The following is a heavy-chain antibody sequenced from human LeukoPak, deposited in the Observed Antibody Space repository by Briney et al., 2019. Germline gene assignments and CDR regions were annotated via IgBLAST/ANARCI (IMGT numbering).Heavy chain of an antibody. Sequence: PGGSLRLSCAASGFTFSNYWMHWVRQAPGRGLVWVSRINTDGSSTRYADSVKGRFTISRDNSKNTLYLQMNSLRAEDTAVYYCAKDVGGLRWFDYWGQGTLVTVSP. V-gene: IGHV3-74*01. J-gene: IGHJ4*02. D-gene: IGHD4-23*01. CDR2: INTDGSST. CDR3: AKDVGGLRWFDY. CDR1: GFTFSNYW.